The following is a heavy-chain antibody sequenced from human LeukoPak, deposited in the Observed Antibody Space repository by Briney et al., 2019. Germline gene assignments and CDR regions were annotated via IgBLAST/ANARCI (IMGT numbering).Heavy chain of an antibody. J-gene: IGHJ4*02. CDR1: GYTFSNYG. CDR3: AKSHHVTAIDY. D-gene: IGHD2-21*02. Sequence: GGSLRLSCAASGYTFSNYGMSWVRQAPGKGLEWVSAISGSGGSTYYADSVKGRFTISRDNSKNTLYLQMNSLRAEDTAVYYCAKSHHVTAIDYWGQGTLVTVSS. V-gene: IGHV3-23*01. CDR2: ISGSGGST.